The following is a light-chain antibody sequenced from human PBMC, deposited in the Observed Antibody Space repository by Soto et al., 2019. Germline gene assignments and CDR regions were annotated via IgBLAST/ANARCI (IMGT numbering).Light chain of an antibody. Sequence: QSPCTLSASVGERVTITCRASQSISSWLAWYQQKPGKAPKLLIYDASSLESGVPSRFSGSGSGTEFTLTISSLQPDDFATYYCQQYNSYSGTFGQGTKVDI. CDR1: QSISSW. J-gene: IGKJ1*01. V-gene: IGKV1-5*01. CDR2: DAS. CDR3: QQYNSYSGT.